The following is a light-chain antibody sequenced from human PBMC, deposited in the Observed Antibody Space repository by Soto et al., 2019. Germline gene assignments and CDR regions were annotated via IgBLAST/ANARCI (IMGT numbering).Light chain of an antibody. CDR3: SSYTSSRTLV. CDR2: DVS. CDR1: TSDVGGYKF. J-gene: IGLJ1*01. V-gene: IGLV2-14*03. Sequence: QSALTQPASVSGSPGQSITISCTGTTSDVGGYKFVSWYQHHPGKAPKLMIYDVSNRPSGVSDRFSGSKSGNTVSLTISGVQAEDEADYYCSSYTSSRTLVFGTGTKLTVL.